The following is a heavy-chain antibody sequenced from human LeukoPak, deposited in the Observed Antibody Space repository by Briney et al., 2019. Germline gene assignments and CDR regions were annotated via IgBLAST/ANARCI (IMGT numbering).Heavy chain of an antibody. CDR1: GFSLSTGGGG. Sequence: SGPTLVTPTQPLSPTCTFSGFSLSTGGGGVSCIRQPSGKALESLAVIYCNDDKRYSPSLNSRLTITKDTSVYQVVLTMTNMDPVDTATYYCAHKHSSEVDYWGRGTLVTVSS. J-gene: IGHJ4*02. V-gene: IGHV2-5*01. CDR3: AHKHSSEVDY. D-gene: IGHD6-25*01. CDR2: IYCNDDK.